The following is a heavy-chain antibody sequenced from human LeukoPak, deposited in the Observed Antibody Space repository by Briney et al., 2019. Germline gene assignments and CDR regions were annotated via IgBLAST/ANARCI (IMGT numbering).Heavy chain of an antibody. CDR2: IYYSGST. CDR3: ARRRPPYYGSGSYYLNWFDP. D-gene: IGHD3-10*01. V-gene: IGHV4-39*07. Sequence: SETLSLTCTVSGGSISSSSYYWGWIRQPPGKGLEWIGSIYYSGSTNYNPSLKSRVTISVDTSKNQFSLKLSSVTAADTAVYYCARRRPPYYGSGSYYLNWFDPWGQGTLVTVSS. J-gene: IGHJ5*02. CDR1: GGSISSSSYY.